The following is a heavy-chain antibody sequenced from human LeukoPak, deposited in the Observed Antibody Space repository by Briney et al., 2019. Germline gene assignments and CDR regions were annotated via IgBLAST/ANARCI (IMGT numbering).Heavy chain of an antibody. CDR1: GYTFTSYS. D-gene: IGHD3-22*01. CDR2: ISAYNGNT. CDR3: ARGNDSSGYLEAYGMDV. Sequence: ASVKVSCEASGYTFTSYSISWVRQAPGQGLEWMGWISAYNGNTNYAQKLQGRVTMTTDTSTSTAYMELRSLRSDDTAVYYCARGNDSSGYLEAYGMDVWGQGTTVTVSS. V-gene: IGHV1-18*01. J-gene: IGHJ6*02.